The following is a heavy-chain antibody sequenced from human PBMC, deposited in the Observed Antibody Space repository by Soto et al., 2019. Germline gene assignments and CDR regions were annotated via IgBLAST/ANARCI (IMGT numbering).Heavy chain of an antibody. D-gene: IGHD3-3*01. V-gene: IGHV4-4*07. CDR2: IYTSGST. Sequence: PSETLSLTCTVSGDSISSYYWSWIRQPAGRGLDWIGRIYTSGSTNYNPSLKSRVTMSVDTSKNQFSLKLSSVTAADTAVYYCAGGVATYNFDYWGQGTMVTVSS. CDR1: GDSISSYY. J-gene: IGHJ4*02. CDR3: AGGVATYNFDY.